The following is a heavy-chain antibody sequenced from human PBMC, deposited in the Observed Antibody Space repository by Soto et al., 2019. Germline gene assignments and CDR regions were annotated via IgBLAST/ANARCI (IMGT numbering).Heavy chain of an antibody. CDR3: ARARSSGWYNCFDS. CDR2: IYYSGST. Sequence: QVQLQESGPGLVKPSQTLSLTCTVSGGSISSGGYYWSWIRQHPGKGLEWIGYIYYSGSTYYNPSLKSRVTKSVNTSKKKSALKLSSVTAADAAVYYCARARSSGWYNCFDSWGQGTLVTVSS. D-gene: IGHD6-19*01. V-gene: IGHV4-31*03. J-gene: IGHJ5*01. CDR1: GGSISSGGYY.